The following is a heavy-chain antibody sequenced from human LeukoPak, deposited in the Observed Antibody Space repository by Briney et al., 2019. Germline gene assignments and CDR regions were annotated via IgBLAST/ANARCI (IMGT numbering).Heavy chain of an antibody. V-gene: IGHV1-2*02. CDR2: INPNSGGT. Sequence: ASVKVSCKASGYTFTGYYMHWVRQAPGQGLEWMGWINPNSGGTNYAQKFQGRVTMTRDTSISTAYMELSRLRSDDTAVYYCAREKGIQLWSFDYWGQGTLVTVSS. CDR3: AREKGIQLWSFDY. D-gene: IGHD5-18*01. CDR1: GYTFTGYY. J-gene: IGHJ4*02.